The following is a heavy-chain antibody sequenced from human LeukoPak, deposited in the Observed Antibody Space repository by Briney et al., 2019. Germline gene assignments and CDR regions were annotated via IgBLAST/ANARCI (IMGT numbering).Heavy chain of an antibody. J-gene: IGHJ6*02. CDR1: GGSFSGYY. D-gene: IGHD6-19*01. CDR3: ARQYSSGWYSASYYYYYGMDV. V-gene: IGHV4-34*01. Sequence: SETLSLTCAVYGGSFSGYYWSWIRQPPGKGLEWIGEINHSGSTYYNPSLKSRVTISVDTSKNQFSLKLSSVTAADTAVYYCARQYSSGWYSASYYYYYGMDVWGQGTTVTVSS. CDR2: INHSGST.